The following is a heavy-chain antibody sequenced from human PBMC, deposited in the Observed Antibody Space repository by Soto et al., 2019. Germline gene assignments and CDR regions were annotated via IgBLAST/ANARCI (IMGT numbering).Heavy chain of an antibody. V-gene: IGHV4-61*01. CDR1: VVSVSSGSYY. CDR2: IYYSGST. CDR3: ARDRGEYYYDRSGFYYFDY. J-gene: IGHJ4*02. Sequence: SETLSLTCTFSVVSVSSGSYYCSWIRQPPGKGLEWIGYIYYSGSTNYNPSLKSRVTISVDTSKNQFSLKLSSVTAADTAVYYCARDRGEYYYDRSGFYYFDYWGQGTLVSVSS. D-gene: IGHD3-22*01.